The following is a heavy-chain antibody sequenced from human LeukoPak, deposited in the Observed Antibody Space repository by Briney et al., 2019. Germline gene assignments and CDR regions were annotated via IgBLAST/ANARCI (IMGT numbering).Heavy chain of an antibody. V-gene: IGHV3-43*02. CDR3: AKDDPGEGYDFFDY. CDR2: ISGDGGST. Sequence: GGSLRLSCAASGFTFDDYAMHWVRQAPGKGLEWVALISGDGGSTYYADSVKGRFTISRDNSKNSLYLLMNSLRTEDTALYYCAKDDPGEGYDFFDYWGQGTLVTVSS. CDR1: GFTFDDYA. J-gene: IGHJ4*02. D-gene: IGHD5-12*01.